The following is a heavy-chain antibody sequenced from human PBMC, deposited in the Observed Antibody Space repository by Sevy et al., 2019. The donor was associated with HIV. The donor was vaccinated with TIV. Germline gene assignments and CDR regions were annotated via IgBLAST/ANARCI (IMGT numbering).Heavy chain of an antibody. J-gene: IGHJ6*02. CDR2: IKQDGSEK. D-gene: IGHD4-4*01. V-gene: IGHV3-7*01. CDR3: ARGVADSKDYYYYGMDV. CDR1: GFTFSSYW. Sequence: GGSLRLSCAASGFTFSSYWMSWVRQAPGKGLEWVANIKQDGSEKYYVDSVKGRFTISRDNAKNSLYLQMNSLRAEDTAVYYCARGVADSKDYYYYGMDVRGQGTTVTVSS.